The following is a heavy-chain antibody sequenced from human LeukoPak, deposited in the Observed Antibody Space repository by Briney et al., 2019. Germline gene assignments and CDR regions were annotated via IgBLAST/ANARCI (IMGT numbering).Heavy chain of an antibody. CDR1: GYTFTSYG. J-gene: IGHJ4*02. Sequence: ASVKVSCKASGYTFTSYGFSWVRQAPGQGLEWMGWISAYNGNTNYAQKLQGRVTMTTDTSTSTAYMELRSLRSDDTAVYYCARDIVVVPAAISLDYWGQGTLVTVSS. D-gene: IGHD2-2*02. V-gene: IGHV1-18*01. CDR2: ISAYNGNT. CDR3: ARDIVVVPAAISLDY.